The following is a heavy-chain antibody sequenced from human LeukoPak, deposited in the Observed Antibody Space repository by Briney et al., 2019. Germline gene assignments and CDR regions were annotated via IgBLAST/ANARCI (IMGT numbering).Heavy chain of an antibody. Sequence: GGSLRLSCAASGFTFSSYSMNWVRQAPGKGLEWVANIKQDGSEKYYVDSVKGRFTISRDNAKNSLYLQMNSLRAEDTAVYYCAREGLANNYYYYYMDVWGKGTTVTVSS. CDR1: GFTFSSYS. J-gene: IGHJ6*03. V-gene: IGHV3-7*01. CDR3: AREGLANNYYYYYMDV. D-gene: IGHD3/OR15-3a*01. CDR2: IKQDGSEK.